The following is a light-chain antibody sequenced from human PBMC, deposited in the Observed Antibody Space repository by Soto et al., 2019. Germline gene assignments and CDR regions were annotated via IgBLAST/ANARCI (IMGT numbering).Light chain of an antibody. CDR3: QQLNSYPFT. Sequence: DIQMTQSPSTLSASVGDRVTITCRASQGISSYLALYQQKPGKAPKLLIYAASTLQSGVPSRFSGSGSGTDFTPTISSLQPEDFATYYCQQLNSYPFTFGGGTKVDIK. CDR1: QGISSY. V-gene: IGKV1-9*01. J-gene: IGKJ4*01. CDR2: AAS.